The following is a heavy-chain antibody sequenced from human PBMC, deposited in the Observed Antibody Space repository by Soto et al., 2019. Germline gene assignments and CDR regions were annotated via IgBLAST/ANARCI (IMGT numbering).Heavy chain of an antibody. CDR1: GFTFSSYG. V-gene: IGHV3-30*18. J-gene: IGHJ4*02. CDR2: ISYDGSNK. CDR3: AKVPSQYYDSSGSPAY. D-gene: IGHD3-22*01. Sequence: GGSLRLSCAASGFTFSSYGMHWVRQAPGKGLEWVAVISYDGSNKYYADSVKGRFTISRDNSKNTLYLQMNSLRAGDTAVYYCAKVPSQYYDSSGSPAYWGQGTLVTVSS.